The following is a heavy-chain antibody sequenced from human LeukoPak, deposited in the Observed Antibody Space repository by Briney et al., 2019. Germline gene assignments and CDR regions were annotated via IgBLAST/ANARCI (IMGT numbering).Heavy chain of an antibody. CDR3: ARERRRDGYTGAFDI. CDR2: ISSDGSST. D-gene: IGHD5-24*01. V-gene: IGHV3-74*01. Sequence: GGSLRLSCAASGFTFSSYWMHWVRQAPGKGLVWVSRISSDGSSTSYADSVKGRFTISRDNAKNTLYLQMNSLRAEDTAVYYCARERRRDGYTGAFDIWGQGTLVTVSS. J-gene: IGHJ4*02. CDR1: GFTFSSYW.